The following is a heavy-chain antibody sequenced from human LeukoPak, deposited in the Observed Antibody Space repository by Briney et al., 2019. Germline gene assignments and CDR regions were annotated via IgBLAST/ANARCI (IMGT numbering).Heavy chain of an antibody. V-gene: IGHV1-46*01. CDR3: AKTRLRAHDFDY. D-gene: IGHD3-10*01. Sequence: ASVKVSCKAFGYTFSSNYMHWVRQAPGQGPEWMGVISPSGGSTTYAQKFQGRVTLTRDMSASTVYMELSSLRSEDTAVYYCAKTRLRAHDFDYWGQGTLVTVSS. CDR2: ISPSGGST. CDR1: GYTFSSNY. J-gene: IGHJ4*02.